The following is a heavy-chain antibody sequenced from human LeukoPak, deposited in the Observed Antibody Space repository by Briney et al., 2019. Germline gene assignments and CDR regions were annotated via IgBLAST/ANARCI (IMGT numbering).Heavy chain of an antibody. D-gene: IGHD6-19*01. Sequence: PGGSLRLSCAASGFTFSSYWMSWVRQAPGKGLEWVANIKQDGSEKYYVDSVKGRFTISRDNAKNSLYLQMNSLRAEDTAVYYCARVGRSSGWRLYYYYYYMDVWGKGTTVTVSS. V-gene: IGHV3-7*01. J-gene: IGHJ6*03. CDR3: ARVGRSSGWRLYYYYYYMDV. CDR2: IKQDGSEK. CDR1: GFTFSSYW.